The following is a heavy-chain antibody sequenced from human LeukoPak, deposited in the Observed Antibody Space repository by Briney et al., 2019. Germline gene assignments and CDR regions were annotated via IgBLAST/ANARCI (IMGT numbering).Heavy chain of an antibody. V-gene: IGHV3-30*18. CDR2: ISYDGSNK. J-gene: IGHJ3*02. Sequence: PGSSLRLSCAASGFTFSSYGMHWVRQAPGKGLEWVPVISYDGSNKYYADSVKGRFTISRDNSKNTLYLQMNSLRAEDTAVYYCAKDSGQWLPHDAFDIWGQGTMVTVSS. CDR1: GFTFSSYG. CDR3: AKDSGQWLPHDAFDI. D-gene: IGHD6-19*01.